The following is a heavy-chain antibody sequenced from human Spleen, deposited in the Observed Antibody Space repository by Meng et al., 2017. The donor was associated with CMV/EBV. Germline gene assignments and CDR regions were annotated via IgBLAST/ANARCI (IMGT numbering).Heavy chain of an antibody. CDR3: ARAGYVWGSYQPDY. Sequence: NASGYTFPSYGISWVRQAPGQGLEWMGWISVYHGNTNYAQKLQGRVTMTTDTSTSTAYMELRSLRSDDTAVYYCARAGYVWGSYQPDYWGQGTLVTVSS. CDR1: GYTFPSYG. J-gene: IGHJ4*02. D-gene: IGHD3-16*02. V-gene: IGHV1-18*01. CDR2: ISVYHGNT.